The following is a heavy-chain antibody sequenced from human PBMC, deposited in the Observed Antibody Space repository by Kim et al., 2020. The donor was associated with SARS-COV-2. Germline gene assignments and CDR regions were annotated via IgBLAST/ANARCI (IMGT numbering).Heavy chain of an antibody. J-gene: IGHJ6*02. D-gene: IGHD3-10*01. CDR3: AREDTMVRYGMDV. Sequence: SETLSLTCAVSGGSISSGGYSWSWIRQPPGKGLEWIGYIYHSGSTYYNPSLKSRVTISVDRSKNQFSLKLSSVTAADTAVYYCAREDTMVRYGMDVWGQGTTVTVSS. V-gene: IGHV4-30-2*01. CDR2: IYHSGST. CDR1: GGSISSGGYS.